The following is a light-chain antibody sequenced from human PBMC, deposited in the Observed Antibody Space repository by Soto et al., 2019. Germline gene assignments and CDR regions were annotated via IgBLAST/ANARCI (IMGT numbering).Light chain of an antibody. CDR3: QQRNSWPRT. J-gene: IGKJ1*01. CDR2: DAS. CDR1: QSVSSS. Sequence: EILLTQSPATLSLSPGERATVSCRASQSVSSSLVWFRQKPGQAPRLLIYDASDRATGIPARFSGSGSGTEFTLTISSLEPEDFAVYYCQQRNSWPRTFGQGTK. V-gene: IGKV3-11*01.